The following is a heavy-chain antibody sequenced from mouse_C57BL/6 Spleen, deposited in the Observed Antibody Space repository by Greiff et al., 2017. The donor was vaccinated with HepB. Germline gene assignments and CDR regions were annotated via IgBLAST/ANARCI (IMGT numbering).Heavy chain of an antibody. D-gene: IGHD1-1*01. CDR3: ARWGSSYGAMDY. V-gene: IGHV1-82*01. Sequence: QVQLKESGPELVKPGASVKISCKASGYAFSSSWMNWVKQRPGKGLEWIGRIYPGDGDTNYNGKFKGKATLTADKSSSTAYMQLSSLTSEDSAVYFCARWGSSYGAMDYWGQGTSVTVSS. CDR2: IYPGDGDT. CDR1: GYAFSSSW. J-gene: IGHJ4*01.